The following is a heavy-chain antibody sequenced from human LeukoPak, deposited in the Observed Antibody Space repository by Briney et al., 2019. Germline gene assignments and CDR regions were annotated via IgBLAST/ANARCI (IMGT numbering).Heavy chain of an antibody. CDR1: GFIFSNYY. J-gene: IGHJ6*03. V-gene: IGHV3-21*06. D-gene: IGHD5-12*01. Sequence: GGSLRLSCAASGFIFSNYYLNWVRQAPGKGLEWVSCIHGSASYNYYADSVKGRFTVSRDSAKNSLYLEMSSLRVEDTAVYYCVRAFGGYDSQRFYYNMDVWGKGSTVTVSS. CDR2: IHGSASYN. CDR3: VRAFGGYDSQRFYYNMDV.